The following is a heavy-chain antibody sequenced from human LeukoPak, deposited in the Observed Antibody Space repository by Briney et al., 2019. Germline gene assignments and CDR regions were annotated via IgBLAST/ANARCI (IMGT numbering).Heavy chain of an antibody. Sequence: GGSLRLSCAGSGFTSSRYAMTWVRQAPGKGLEWVSSISTSGGNTYYLDSVKGRFTSSRDNSKNTLYLQMNSLRAEDTALYRCARYVRDAGNYGCFDPWGQGTLVTVSS. J-gene: IGHJ5*02. CDR1: GFTSSRYA. CDR3: ARYVRDAGNYGCFDP. D-gene: IGHD4-17*01. CDR2: ISTSGGNT. V-gene: IGHV3-23*01.